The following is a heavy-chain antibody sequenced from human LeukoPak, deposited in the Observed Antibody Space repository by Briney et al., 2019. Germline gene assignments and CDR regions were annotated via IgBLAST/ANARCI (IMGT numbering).Heavy chain of an antibody. Sequence: GGSLRLSCAASGFTFSSYAMHWVRQAPGKGLEWVAVISYDGSNKYYADSVKGRFTISRDNSKNTLYLQMNSLRAEDTAVYYCAGYGITGTTPRYYYGMDVWGQGTTVTVSS. J-gene: IGHJ6*02. CDR3: AGYGITGTTPRYYYGMDV. CDR2: ISYDGSNK. V-gene: IGHV3-30-3*01. CDR1: GFTFSSYA. D-gene: IGHD1-7*01.